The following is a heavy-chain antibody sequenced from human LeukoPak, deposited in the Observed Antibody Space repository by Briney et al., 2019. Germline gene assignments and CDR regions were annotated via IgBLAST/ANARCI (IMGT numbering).Heavy chain of an antibody. CDR3: ARDRYYDSSGSQEDDAFDI. Sequence: PGRSLRLSCAASGFTFSNYGMHWVRQAPGKGLEWVALIWYDGTNENFADSVKGRFTISRDNSKSTVYLQMNSLRAEDTAVYYCARDRYYDSSGSQEDDAFDIWGQGTMVTVSS. CDR2: IWYDGTNE. D-gene: IGHD3-22*01. J-gene: IGHJ3*02. CDR1: GFTFSNYG. V-gene: IGHV3-33*01.